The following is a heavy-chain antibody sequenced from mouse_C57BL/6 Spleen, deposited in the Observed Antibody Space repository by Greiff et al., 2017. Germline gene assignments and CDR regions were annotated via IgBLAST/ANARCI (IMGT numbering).Heavy chain of an antibody. CDR3: ARESTGGDY. CDR1: GFTFSSYA. CDR2: ISDGGSYT. J-gene: IGHJ2*01. D-gene: IGHD2-1*01. Sequence: DVKLVESGGGLVKPGGSLKLSCAASGFTFSSYAMSWVRQTPEKRLEWVATISDGGSYTYYPDNVKGRFTISRDNAKNNLYLQMSHLKSEDTAMYYCARESTGGDYWGQGTTLTVSS. V-gene: IGHV5-4*01.